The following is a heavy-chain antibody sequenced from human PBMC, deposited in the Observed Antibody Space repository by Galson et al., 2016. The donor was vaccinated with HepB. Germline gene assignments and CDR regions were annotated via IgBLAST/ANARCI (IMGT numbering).Heavy chain of an antibody. CDR2: TSFDGSDK. CDR3: ARDTGWNDQFDY. D-gene: IGHD1-1*01. J-gene: IGHJ4*02. Sequence: SLRLSCAASGFPFSPYAVHWVRQAPGKGLEWVAVTSFDGSDKYYTDSVKGRFTVSRDNSRNTLFLQMISLRAEDTAVYYCARDTGWNDQFDYWGQGTLVTVSS. CDR1: GFPFSPYA. V-gene: IGHV3-30*04.